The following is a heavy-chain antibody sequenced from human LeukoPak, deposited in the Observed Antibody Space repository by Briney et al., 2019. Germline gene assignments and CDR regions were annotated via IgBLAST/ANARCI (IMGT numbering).Heavy chain of an antibody. CDR1: GFIFSRLA. Sequence: PGRSLRLSCAGSGFIFSRLAMTWVRQAPGKGLEWVSSISGSGGSTYYADSVKGRFTISRDNSKNTLYLQMHSLRAEDTAVYYCAKDNPFSGYDGRDYWGQGTLVAASS. J-gene: IGHJ4*02. CDR3: AKDNPFSGYDGRDY. V-gene: IGHV3-23*01. CDR2: ISGSGGST. D-gene: IGHD5-12*01.